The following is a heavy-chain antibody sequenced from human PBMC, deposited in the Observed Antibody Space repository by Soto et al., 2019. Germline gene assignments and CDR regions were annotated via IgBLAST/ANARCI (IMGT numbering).Heavy chain of an antibody. J-gene: IGHJ1*01. CDR1: GVTLSSFA. V-gene: IGHV3-23*01. Sequence: PGRSLRHSCAASGVTLSSFAMSWGRQAPGKGLEWVSGISGSGFNTHYADSVKGRFFISRDTSKSMVFIQMNSLRAEGMAVYYCASHLGYDVSEGLEY. CDR2: ISGSGFNT. CDR3: ASHLGYDVSEGLEY. D-gene: IGHD3-16*01.